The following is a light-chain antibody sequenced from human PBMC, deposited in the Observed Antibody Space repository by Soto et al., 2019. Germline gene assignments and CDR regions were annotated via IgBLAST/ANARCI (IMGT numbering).Light chain of an antibody. Sequence: QSVLTQPASVSGSPGQSITISCTGTNSDVGSYNLVSWYQQHPGKAPKLMIYEGSKRPSGVSNRFSGSRSGNTASLTISGLQAEDEADYYCCSYAGGRTVFGGGTTVTVL. V-gene: IGLV2-23*01. CDR3: CSYAGGRTV. CDR1: NSDVGSYNL. J-gene: IGLJ3*02. CDR2: EGS.